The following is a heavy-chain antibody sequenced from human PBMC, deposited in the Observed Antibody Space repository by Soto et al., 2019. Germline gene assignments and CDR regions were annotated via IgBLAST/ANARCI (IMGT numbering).Heavy chain of an antibody. Sequence: QVQLVESGGGVVQPGRSLRLSCAASGFTFSSYAMHWVRQAPGKGLEWVAVISYDGSNKYYADSVKGRFTISRDNSKNTRYLQVNSLRAEDTAVYYCARDVTPPEKQLVLTRGDGMDVWGQGTTVTVSS. V-gene: IGHV3-30-3*01. CDR3: ARDVTPPEKQLVLTRGDGMDV. CDR1: GFTFSSYA. J-gene: IGHJ6*02. CDR2: ISYDGSNK. D-gene: IGHD6-13*01.